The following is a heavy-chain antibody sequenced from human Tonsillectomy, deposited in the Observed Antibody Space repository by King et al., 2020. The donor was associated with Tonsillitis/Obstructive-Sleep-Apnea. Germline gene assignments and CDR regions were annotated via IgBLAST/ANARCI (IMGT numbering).Heavy chain of an antibody. Sequence: VQLVESGGGVVRPGGSLRLSCIASGFTFDDYGMSWVRQAPGKGLEWVSGINWKGGSGSTDYADSVKGRLTISRDNAKNSLYLQMNSLRDEDTAVYYCARRGPSVAGSYWYFDLWGRGTLVTVSS. V-gene: IGHV3-20*04. CDR3: ARRGPSVAGSYWYFDL. J-gene: IGHJ2*01. CDR1: GFTFDDYG. CDR2: INWKGGSGST. D-gene: IGHD5/OR15-5a*01.